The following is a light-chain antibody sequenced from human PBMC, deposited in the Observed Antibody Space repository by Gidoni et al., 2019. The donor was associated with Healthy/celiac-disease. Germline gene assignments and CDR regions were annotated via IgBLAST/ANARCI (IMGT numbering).Light chain of an antibody. V-gene: IGLV3-19*01. Sequence: SSELTQDPAVSVALVQTVRITCQGDSLRSYYASWYQQKPGQAPVLVIYGKNNRPSGIPDRFSGSSSGNTASLTITGAQAEDEADCYCNSRDSSGNLVVFGGGTKLTVL. CDR2: GKN. J-gene: IGLJ2*01. CDR3: NSRDSSGNLVV. CDR1: SLRSYY.